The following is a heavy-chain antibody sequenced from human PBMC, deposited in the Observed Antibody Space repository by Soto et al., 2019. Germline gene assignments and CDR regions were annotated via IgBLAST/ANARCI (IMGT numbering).Heavy chain of an antibody. Sequence: ASVKVSFKASGYTFTGYYMHWVRPAPGQWLELMGWINPNSGGTNYAQKFQGRVTMTRDTSISTAYMELSRLRSDDTAVYYCAIEGCISTSCYRRGPYYYYCMDVWGQGTTVTVSS. D-gene: IGHD2-2*01. CDR1: GYTFTGYY. J-gene: IGHJ6*02. CDR2: INPNSGGT. CDR3: AIEGCISTSCYRRGPYYYYCMDV. V-gene: IGHV1-2*02.